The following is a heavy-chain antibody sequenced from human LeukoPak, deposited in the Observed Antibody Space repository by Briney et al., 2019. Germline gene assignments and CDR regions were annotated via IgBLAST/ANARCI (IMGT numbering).Heavy chain of an antibody. D-gene: IGHD2-21*02. CDR1: GGSFSGYY. J-gene: IGHJ4*02. V-gene: IGHV4-34*01. CDR2: INHSGST. Sequence: SETLSLTCAVYGGSFSGYYWSWIRQPPGKGLGWIGEINHSGSTNYNPSLKSRVTISVDTSKNQFSLKLSSVTAADTAVYYCVRERNTTCGGDCYYFDYWGQGTLVTVSS. CDR3: VRERNTTCGGDCYYFDY.